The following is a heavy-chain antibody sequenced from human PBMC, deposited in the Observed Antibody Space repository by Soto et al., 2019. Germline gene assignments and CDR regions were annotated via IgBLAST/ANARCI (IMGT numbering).Heavy chain of an antibody. CDR3: AREVGSRVPGIARAKAYFDY. CDR2: IIPIFGTA. J-gene: IGHJ4*02. Sequence: GASVKVSCNASALTFSSYAISWLRQSPGQGLEWMGGIIPIFGTANYAQKFQGRVTITADESTSTAYMELSSLRSEDTAVYYCAREVGSRVPGIARAKAYFDYWGQGTLVTVSS. D-gene: IGHD6-13*01. CDR1: ALTFSSYA. V-gene: IGHV1-69*13.